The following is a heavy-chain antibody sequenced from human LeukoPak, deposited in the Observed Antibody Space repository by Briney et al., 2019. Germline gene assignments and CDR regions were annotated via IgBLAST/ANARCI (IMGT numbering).Heavy chain of an antibody. D-gene: IGHD3-3*01. J-gene: IGHJ4*02. V-gene: IGHV1-69*13. CDR1: GGTFSSYA. CDR2: IIPIFGTA. CDR3: ASNLPKHDFRSSRPFDY. Sequence: ASVKVSCKASGGTFSSYAISWVRQAPGQGLEWMGGIIPIFGTANYAQKFQGRVTITADESTSTAYMELSSLRSEDTAVYYCASNLPKHDFRSSRPFDYWGQGTLVTVSS.